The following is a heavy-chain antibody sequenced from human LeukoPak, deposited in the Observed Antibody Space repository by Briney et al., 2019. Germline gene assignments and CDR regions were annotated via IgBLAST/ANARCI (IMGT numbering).Heavy chain of an antibody. CDR2: MYSGST. V-gene: IGHV4-30-4*01. CDR1: GGSISSGDYY. Sequence: SETLSLTCTVSGGSISSGDYYWSWIRQPPGKGLEWIAYMYSGSTYYNPSLKSRVTMSADTSKNQLSLKLSSVTAADTAVYYCARPYYYDSRIDPWGQGILVTVSP. D-gene: IGHD3-22*01. CDR3: ARPYYYDSRIDP. J-gene: IGHJ5*02.